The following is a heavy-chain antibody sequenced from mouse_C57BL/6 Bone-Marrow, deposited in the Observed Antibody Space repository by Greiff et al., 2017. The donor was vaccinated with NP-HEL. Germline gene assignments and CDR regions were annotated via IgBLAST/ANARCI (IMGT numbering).Heavy chain of an antibody. CDR3: ASKGGSRGY. V-gene: IGHV1-55*01. Sequence: QVQLQQSGAELVKPGASVKMSCKASGYTFTSYWITWVKQRPGQSLEWIGDIYPGSGSTNYNEKFKSKATLTVDTSSSTAYMQLSSLTSEDSAVYYCASKGGSRGYWGQGTTLTVSS. D-gene: IGHD1-1*02. CDR1: GYTFTSYW. CDR2: IYPGSGST. J-gene: IGHJ2*01.